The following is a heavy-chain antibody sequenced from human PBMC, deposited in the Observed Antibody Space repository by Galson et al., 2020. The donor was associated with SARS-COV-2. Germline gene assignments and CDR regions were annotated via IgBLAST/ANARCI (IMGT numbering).Heavy chain of an antibody. V-gene: IGHV1-3*01. Sequence: GESLKISCKASGYTFTSYAMHWVRQAPGQRPEWMGWINAGNGNTKYSQKFQGRVTITRDTSASTAYMELSSLRSEDTAVYYCARAGGSYLNWFDPWGQGTLVTVSS. D-gene: IGHD1-26*01. CDR2: INAGNGNT. J-gene: IGHJ5*02. CDR3: ARAGGSYLNWFDP. CDR1: GYTFTSYA.